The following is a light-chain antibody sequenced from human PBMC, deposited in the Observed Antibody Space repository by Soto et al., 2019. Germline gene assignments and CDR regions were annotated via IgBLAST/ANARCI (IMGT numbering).Light chain of an antibody. CDR3: QSYDSSLSGYV. CDR2: GNS. V-gene: IGLV1-40*01. CDR1: SSNIGAGYD. Sequence: QSVLTPPPSVSGAPGQRVTISCTGNSSNIGAGYDVHWYQQLPGTAPKLLIYGNSNRPSGVPDRFSGSKSGTSASLAITGLQAEDEADYYCQSYDSSLSGYVFGTGTKVTVL. J-gene: IGLJ1*01.